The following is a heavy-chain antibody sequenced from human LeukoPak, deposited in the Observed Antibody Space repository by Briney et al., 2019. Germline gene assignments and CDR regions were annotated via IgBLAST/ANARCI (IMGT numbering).Heavy chain of an antibody. V-gene: IGHV4-59*01. D-gene: IGHD3-10*01. CDR1: GGSISSYY. Sequence: PSETLSLTCTVAGGSISSYYGSWIRQPPGKGLEWIGYVYYSGSTNYNPSLKSRVTISVNTSKNQSSRKLGAWTAADTAVYYCARARGVRRNYYYYYMDVWGKGTTVTVSS. CDR3: ARARGVRRNYYYYYMDV. J-gene: IGHJ6*03. CDR2: VYYSGST.